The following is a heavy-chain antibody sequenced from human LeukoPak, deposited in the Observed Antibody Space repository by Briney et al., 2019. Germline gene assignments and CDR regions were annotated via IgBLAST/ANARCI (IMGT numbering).Heavy chain of an antibody. J-gene: IGHJ2*01. V-gene: IGHV3-23*01. CDR1: AFTFSSYA. CDR3: AKTLRESSGREYFDL. Sequence: GGSLRLSCAASAFTFSSYAMSWVRQAPGKGLEWVSGVSGSGGSTYYAGSVKGRFTISRDNSKNTLYLQLNSLRVEDTAEYYCAKTLRESSGREYFDLWGRGTLVTVSS. CDR2: VSGSGGST. D-gene: IGHD6-19*01.